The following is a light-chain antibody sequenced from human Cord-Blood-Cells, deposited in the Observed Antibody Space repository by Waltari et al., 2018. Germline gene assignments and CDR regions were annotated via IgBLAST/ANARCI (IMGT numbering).Light chain of an antibody. Sequence: QTVVTQEPSFSVSPGGTVTPTCRLSSGSVSTSYYPSWYQQTPGQAPRTLIYSTNTRSSGVPDRFSGSILGNKAALTITGAQADDESDYYCVLYMGSGISVFGGGTKLTVL. CDR2: STN. J-gene: IGLJ3*02. V-gene: IGLV8-61*01. CDR1: SGSVSTSYY. CDR3: VLYMGSGISV.